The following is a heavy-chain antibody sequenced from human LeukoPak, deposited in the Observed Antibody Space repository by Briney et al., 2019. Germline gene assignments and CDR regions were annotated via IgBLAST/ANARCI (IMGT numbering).Heavy chain of an antibody. J-gene: IGHJ4*02. Sequence: ASVKVSCKASGYTFTGYYMHWVRQATGQGLEWMGWINPNSGGTNYAQKFQGWVTMTRDTSISTAYMELSRLRSDDTAVYYCARERWSDFWSGADYWGQGTLVTVSS. D-gene: IGHD3-3*01. CDR2: INPNSGGT. CDR3: ARERWSDFWSGADY. V-gene: IGHV1-2*04. CDR1: GYTFTGYY.